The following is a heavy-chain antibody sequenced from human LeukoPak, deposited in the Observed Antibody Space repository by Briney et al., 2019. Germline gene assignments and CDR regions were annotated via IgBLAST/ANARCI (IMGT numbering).Heavy chain of an antibody. CDR1: GYTFTSYD. Sequence: ASVKVSCKASGYTFTSYDINWVRQATGQGLEWMGWMNPNSGNTGYAQKFQGRVTMTRNTSTSTAYMELRSLRSDDTAVYYCARDLRITMVRGLARFDYWGQGTLVTVSS. J-gene: IGHJ4*02. CDR3: ARDLRITMVRGLARFDY. CDR2: MNPNSGNT. D-gene: IGHD3-10*01. V-gene: IGHV1-8*01.